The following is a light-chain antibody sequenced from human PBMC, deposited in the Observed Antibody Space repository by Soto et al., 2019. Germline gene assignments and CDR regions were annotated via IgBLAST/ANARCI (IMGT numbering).Light chain of an antibody. V-gene: IGKV3-15*01. CDR2: GAS. J-gene: IGKJ4*01. Sequence: VISQSPATLSVSPGERATLSCRASQSVSSNLAWYQQKPGQGPRLLIYGASTRATDIPGRFSGSGSGTEFTLTISSLQSEDFAVYYCQQYNDWPLTFGGGTKVDIK. CDR3: QQYNDWPLT. CDR1: QSVSSN.